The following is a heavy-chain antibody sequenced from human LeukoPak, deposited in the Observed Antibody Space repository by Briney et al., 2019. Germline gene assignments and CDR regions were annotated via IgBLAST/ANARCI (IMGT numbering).Heavy chain of an antibody. V-gene: IGHV3-30*19. Sequence: PGGSLRLSCAASGFTFSSYGMHWVRQAPGKGLEWVAVISYDGSNKYYADSVKGRFTISRDNSKNTLYLQMNSLRAEDTAVYYCARDLGGSGSYSPYYYHYGMDVWGQGTTVTVSS. J-gene: IGHJ6*02. CDR2: ISYDGSNK. D-gene: IGHD3-10*01. CDR1: GFTFSSYG. CDR3: ARDLGGSGSYSPYYYHYGMDV.